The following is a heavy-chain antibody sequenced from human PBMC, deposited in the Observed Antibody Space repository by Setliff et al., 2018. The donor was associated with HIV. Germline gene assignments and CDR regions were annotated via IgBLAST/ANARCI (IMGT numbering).Heavy chain of an antibody. V-gene: IGHV4-39*02. CDR3: AREADGIDF. Sequence: ETLSLTCTVSGGSITSSTYYWGWIRQPPGKGLEWIGTVHYTGNTYHNPSLKSRVTISVEVSKNQISLKLTAVTAADSAVYYCAREADGIDFWGQGTLVTVS. D-gene: IGHD2-15*01. CDR2: VHYTGNT. J-gene: IGHJ4*02. CDR1: GGSITSSTYY.